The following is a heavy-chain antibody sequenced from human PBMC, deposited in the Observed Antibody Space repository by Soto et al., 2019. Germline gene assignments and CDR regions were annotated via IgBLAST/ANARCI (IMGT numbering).Heavy chain of an antibody. CDR1: GGSFSGYY. J-gene: IGHJ4*02. Sequence: SETLSLTCAVYGGSFSGYYWSWIRQPPGKGLEWIGEINHSGSTNYNPSLKSRVTISVDTSKNQFSLKLSSVTAADTAVYYCASRRRFLEWLSRLTAFDYWGQGTLVTVSS. CDR2: INHSGST. CDR3: ASRRRFLEWLSRLTAFDY. D-gene: IGHD3-3*01. V-gene: IGHV4-34*01.